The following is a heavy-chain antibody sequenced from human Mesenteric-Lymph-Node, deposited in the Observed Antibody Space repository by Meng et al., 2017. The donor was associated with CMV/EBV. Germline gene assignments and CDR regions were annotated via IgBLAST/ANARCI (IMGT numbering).Heavy chain of an antibody. CDR3: ARGQVGATTLFDY. V-gene: IGHV4-59*01. CDR2: ISHSGNT. D-gene: IGHD1-26*01. J-gene: IGHJ4*02. CDR1: GGSISSYY. Sequence: SETLSLTCAVYGGSISSYYWSWIRQPPGKGLEWIGYISHSGNTNYNPFLESRVTISLDTAKNQFPLNLRSVSAADTTVYYCARGQVGATTLFDYWGQGILVTVSS.